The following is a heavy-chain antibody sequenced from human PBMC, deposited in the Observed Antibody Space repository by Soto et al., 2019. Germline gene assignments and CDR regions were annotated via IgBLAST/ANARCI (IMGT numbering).Heavy chain of an antibody. CDR1: GYSFTSYW. Sequence: LGESLKISCKGSGYSFTSYWISWVRQMPGKGLEWMGRIDPSDSDTNYSPSFQGHVTISADKSISTAYLQWSSLKASDTAMYYCARESSSSEAMDVWGQGTTVTVSS. J-gene: IGHJ6*02. D-gene: IGHD6-13*01. CDR3: ARESSSSEAMDV. CDR2: IDPSDSDT. V-gene: IGHV5-10-1*01.